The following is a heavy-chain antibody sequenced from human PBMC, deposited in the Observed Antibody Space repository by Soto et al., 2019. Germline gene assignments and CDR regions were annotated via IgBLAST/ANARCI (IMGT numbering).Heavy chain of an antibody. CDR2: ISGSGGST. Sequence: GGSLRLSCAASGFTFSSYAMSWVRQAPGKGLEWVSAISGSGGSTYYPDSVKGRFTISRDNSKNTQYLQMNSLRAEDTAVYYCAKDEQLHRSGDAFDIWGQGTMVTVSS. V-gene: IGHV3-23*01. CDR3: AKDEQLHRSGDAFDI. D-gene: IGHD5-18*01. CDR1: GFTFSSYA. J-gene: IGHJ3*02.